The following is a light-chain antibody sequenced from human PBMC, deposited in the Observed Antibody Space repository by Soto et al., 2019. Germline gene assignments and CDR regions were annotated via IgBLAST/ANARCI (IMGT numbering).Light chain of an antibody. CDR1: QSITGN. V-gene: IGKV3-15*01. Sequence: EIVMTQSPDTLSVSPGERATLSCRASQSITGNLTWYQQKPGQAPRLLIYDASTRATGIPARFSGSGSGTEFTLTISSLQSEDFAVYYCQQYNNWPLTFGGGTKVEIK. CDR3: QQYNNWPLT. J-gene: IGKJ4*01. CDR2: DAS.